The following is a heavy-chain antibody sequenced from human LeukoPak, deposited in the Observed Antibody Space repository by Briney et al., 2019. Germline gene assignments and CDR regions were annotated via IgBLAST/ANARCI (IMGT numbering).Heavy chain of an antibody. J-gene: IGHJ6*02. CDR3: ARDAGMDV. V-gene: IGHV4-59*01. Sequence: SETLSLTCTVSGGPISSYHWSWIRQPPGKGLEWIGYIYYSGSTNYNPTLKSRVTISVDTSKNQFTLKLSSVTAADTAVYYCARDAGMDVWGQGTTVTVSS. CDR1: GGPISSYH. CDR2: IYYSGST.